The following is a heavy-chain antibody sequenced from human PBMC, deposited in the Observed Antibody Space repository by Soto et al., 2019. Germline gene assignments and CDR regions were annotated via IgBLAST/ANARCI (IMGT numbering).Heavy chain of an antibody. CDR2: VYYGGST. J-gene: IGHJ5*02. CDR3: ATGVVVVGGFDP. Sequence: SETLSLTCTVSGGSISSGDYYWGWIRQPPGKGLEWIGYVYYGGSTYYNPSLRSRVTISVDTSKNKPSMKLSPATDADTAVYYCATGVVVVGGFDPWGQGTLVTVSS. CDR1: GGSISSGDYY. D-gene: IGHD2-15*01. V-gene: IGHV4-30-4*01.